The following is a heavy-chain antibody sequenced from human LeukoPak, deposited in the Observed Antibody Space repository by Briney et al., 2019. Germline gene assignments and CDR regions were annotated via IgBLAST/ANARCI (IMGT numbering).Heavy chain of an antibody. Sequence: SETLSLTCNVSGGSIGSRSFYWGWIRQPPEQGLKIIGSIDHSGNTNYNSSLKSRVTISADTCRNQFSLKLRSVTAADTAVYYCARRTSGGYSGYIDRWGLGTLVTVSS. CDR2: IDHSGNT. V-gene: IGHV4-39*01. J-gene: IGHJ5*02. CDR3: ARRTSGGYSGYIDR. D-gene: IGHD5-12*01. CDR1: GGSIGSRSFY.